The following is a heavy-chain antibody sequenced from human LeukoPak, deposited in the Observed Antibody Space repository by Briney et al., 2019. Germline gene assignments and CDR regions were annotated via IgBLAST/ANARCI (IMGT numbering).Heavy chain of an antibody. CDR1: GFTVSSNY. D-gene: IGHD6-19*01. CDR3: AKDLKRSIAVAGTFGY. J-gene: IGHJ4*02. V-gene: IGHV3-53*01. CDR2: IYSGGST. Sequence: PGGSLRLSCAASGFTVSSNYMSWVRQAPGKGLEWVSVIYSGGSTYHADSVKGRFTISRDNSKNTLYLQMNSLRAEDTAVYYCAKDLKRSIAVAGTFGYWGQGTLVTVSS.